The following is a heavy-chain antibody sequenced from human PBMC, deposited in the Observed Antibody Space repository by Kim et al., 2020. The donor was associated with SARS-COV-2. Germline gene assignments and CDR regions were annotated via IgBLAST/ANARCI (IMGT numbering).Heavy chain of an antibody. V-gene: IGHV4-59*01. Sequence: SETLSLTCTVSGGSISSYYWSWIRQPPGKGLEWIGYIYYSGSTNYNPSLKSRVTISVDTSKNQFSLKLSSVTAADTAVYYCAREGGSYTNWFDPWGQGTLVTVSS. J-gene: IGHJ5*02. CDR3: AREGGSYTNWFDP. D-gene: IGHD1-26*01. CDR1: GGSISSYY. CDR2: IYYSGST.